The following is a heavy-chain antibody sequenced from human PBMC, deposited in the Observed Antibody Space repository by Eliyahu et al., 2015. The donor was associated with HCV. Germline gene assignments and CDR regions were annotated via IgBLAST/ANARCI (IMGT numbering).Heavy chain of an antibody. CDR1: GFTFGDYA. V-gene: IGHV3-49*03. CDR3: TRVPRGQSRRFNGMDV. D-gene: IGHD3-10*01. CDR2: VRGKAYGGTT. Sequence: EVQLVESGGGLAQPGRSLRLSCTASGFTFGDYAMSWIRQSPGKGLQWVGVVRGKAYGGTTEYAASVKGRFTISRDDSKSIAYLQMNSLETEDTAVYYCTRVPRGQSRRFNGMDVWGQGTTVTVSS. J-gene: IGHJ6*02.